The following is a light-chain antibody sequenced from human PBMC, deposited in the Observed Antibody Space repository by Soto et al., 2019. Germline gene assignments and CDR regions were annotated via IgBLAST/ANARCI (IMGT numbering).Light chain of an antibody. CDR2: DNN. CDR1: NSNIGNNY. J-gene: IGLJ2*01. CDR3: GTWDSSLSFVL. V-gene: IGLV1-51*01. Sequence: QSALTQPPSVSAAPGQTVAISCSGSNSNIGNNYVSWYQQLPGTAPKLLIFDNNRRPSGIPDRFSGSKSGTSATLGITGLQTGDEADYYCGTWDSSLSFVLFGGGTKLTVL.